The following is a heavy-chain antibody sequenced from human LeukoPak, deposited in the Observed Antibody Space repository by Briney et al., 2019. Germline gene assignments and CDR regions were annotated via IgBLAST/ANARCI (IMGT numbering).Heavy chain of an antibody. CDR1: GGSVSSGSYY. CDR2: IYYSGST. V-gene: IGHV4-61*01. J-gene: IGHJ6*04. CDR3: ARAGGYDILDGMDV. Sequence: SETLSLTCTVSGGSVSSGSYYWSWIRQPPGKGLEWIGYIYYSGSTNYNPSPKSRVTISVDTSKNQFSLKLSSVTAADTAVYYCARAGGYDILDGMDVWGKGTTVTVSS. D-gene: IGHD3-9*01.